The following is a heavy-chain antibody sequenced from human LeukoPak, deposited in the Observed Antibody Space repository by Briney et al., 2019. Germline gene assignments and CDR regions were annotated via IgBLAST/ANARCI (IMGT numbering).Heavy chain of an antibody. CDR2: ISYDGSNK. V-gene: IGHV3-30*03. Sequence: PGRSLRLSCAASGFTFSSYAMHWVRQAPGKGLEWVAVISYDGSNKYYADSVKGRFTISRDNSKNTLYLQMNSLRAEDTAVYYCASRAIAVANARGQGTLVTVSS. D-gene: IGHD6-19*01. CDR1: GFTFSSYA. CDR3: ASRAIAVANA. J-gene: IGHJ4*02.